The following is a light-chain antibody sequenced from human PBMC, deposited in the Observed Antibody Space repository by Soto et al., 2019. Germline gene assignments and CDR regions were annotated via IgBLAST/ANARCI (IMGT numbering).Light chain of an antibody. J-gene: IGKJ4*01. Sequence: DIQMTQSPSTLSASVGDRVTITCRASQSISSWLAWYQQKPGKAPKLLIYDASSLESGVPSRFSGSGSGTEFTLTISSLQPDDFAAYYCQQYNSYTLTFGGGTKVEIK. CDR2: DAS. V-gene: IGKV1-5*01. CDR1: QSISSW. CDR3: QQYNSYTLT.